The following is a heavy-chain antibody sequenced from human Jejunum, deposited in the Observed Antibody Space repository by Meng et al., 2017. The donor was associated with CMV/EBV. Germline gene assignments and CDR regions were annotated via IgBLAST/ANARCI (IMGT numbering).Heavy chain of an antibody. V-gene: IGHV1-3*04. CDR2: IYTDSGDT. J-gene: IGHJ5*02. D-gene: IGHD3-16*01. CDR3: ARGVISYHDS. Sequence: SWKASGYTFTNFAIHWVRQAPGQRLEWMGWIYTDSGDTKFSQKFQGRVSFTRDTPATTAYMELTSLRSEDTAVYYCARGVISYHDSWGQGTLVTVSS. CDR1: GYTFTNFA.